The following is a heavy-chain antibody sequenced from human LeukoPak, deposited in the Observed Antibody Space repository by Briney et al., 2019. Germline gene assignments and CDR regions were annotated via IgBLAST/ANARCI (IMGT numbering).Heavy chain of an antibody. CDR3: AGDLPNTNYVHPFDY. J-gene: IGHJ4*02. Sequence: SVKVSCKASGGTFSNYGISWVRQAPGQGLEWMGGIIPIFGTAKYAQKFQGRVTITADLSTRTAYMELSSLRSEDTAVYYCAGDLPNTNYVHPFDYWGQGTLVTVSS. CDR1: GGTFSNYG. V-gene: IGHV1-69*13. CDR2: IIPIFGTA. D-gene: IGHD3-16*01.